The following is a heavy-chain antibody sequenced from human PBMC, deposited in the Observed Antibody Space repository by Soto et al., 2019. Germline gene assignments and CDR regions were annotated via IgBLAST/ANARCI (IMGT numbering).Heavy chain of an antibody. CDR3: ARDEVTIVRGVMSYYYYYYGMDV. Sequence: QVQLVQSGAEVKKPGASVKVSCKASGYTFTSYGISWVRQAPGQGLEWMGWISAYNGNTNYAQKLQGRVTMTTDTPTSTAYMELRSLRSDDAAVYYCARDEVTIVRGVMSYYYYYYGMDVWGQGTTVTVSS. V-gene: IGHV1-18*01. J-gene: IGHJ6*02. CDR2: ISAYNGNT. D-gene: IGHD3-10*01. CDR1: GYTFTSYG.